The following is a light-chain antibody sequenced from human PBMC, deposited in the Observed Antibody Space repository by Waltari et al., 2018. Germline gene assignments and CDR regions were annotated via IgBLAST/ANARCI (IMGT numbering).Light chain of an antibody. V-gene: IGLV1-40*02. CDR3: QSFDTSLSHGVV. CDR2: GNT. Sequence: QSILTQPPSVSGAPGQRVTISCTGSSSNIGAGHDVHWYQEFPGTGPQLLIYGNTKRPAGVPDRFSGSKSGTSASLTITGLQAEDEADYYCQSFDTSLSHGVVFGGGTKVTVL. CDR1: SSNIGAGHD. J-gene: IGLJ3*02.